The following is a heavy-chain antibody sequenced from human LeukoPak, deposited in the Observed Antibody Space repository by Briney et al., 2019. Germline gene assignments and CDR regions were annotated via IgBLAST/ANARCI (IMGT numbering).Heavy chain of an antibody. V-gene: IGHV1-2*02. Sequence: ATVTVSFTSSGYTFTSYYMHWVRQAPGQGREWMGWINPDSGGTNYAQKFQGRVTMTRDTSISTAYMELSRLRSDDTAVYYCARALYSYVSGSNFDYWGQGTLVTVSS. CDR3: ARALYSYVSGSNFDY. J-gene: IGHJ4*02. D-gene: IGHD5-18*01. CDR2: INPDSGGT. CDR1: GYTFTSYY.